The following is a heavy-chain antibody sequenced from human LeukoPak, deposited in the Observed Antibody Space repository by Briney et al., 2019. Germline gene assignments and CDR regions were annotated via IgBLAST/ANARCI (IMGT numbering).Heavy chain of an antibody. CDR2: INHNGNVN. V-gene: IGHV3-7*01. Sequence: GGSLRLSCAASGFTFSSYWMNWARQAPGKGLEWVASINHNGNVNYYVDSVKGRFTISGDNSKNTLYLQMNSLRAEDTAVYYCARGSSVGATTELDYWGQGTLVTVSS. CDR1: GFTFSSYW. CDR3: ARGSSVGATTELDY. D-gene: IGHD1-26*01. J-gene: IGHJ4*02.